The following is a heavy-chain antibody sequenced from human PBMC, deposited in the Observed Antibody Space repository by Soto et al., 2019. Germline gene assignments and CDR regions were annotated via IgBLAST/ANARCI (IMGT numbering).Heavy chain of an antibody. Sequence: QITLKESGPTLVKPTQTLTLTCTFSGFSLSTSGVGVGWIRQPPGKALEWLALIYWDDDKRYSPSLKSRLTITKDTSKNQVVLKMTNMDPVDTATYYCAHSPDSTYYDYIWGSYRSYYFDYWGQGTLVTVSS. CDR3: AHSPDSTYYDYIWGSYRSYYFDY. CDR2: IYWDDDK. CDR1: GFSLSTSGVG. J-gene: IGHJ4*02. V-gene: IGHV2-5*02. D-gene: IGHD3-16*02.